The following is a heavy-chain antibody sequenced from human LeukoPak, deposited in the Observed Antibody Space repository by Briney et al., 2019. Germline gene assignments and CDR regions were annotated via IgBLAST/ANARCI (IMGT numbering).Heavy chain of an antibody. Sequence: GGSLRLSCAASGFSFSSYAMSWVRQAPGKGLEWVSAISGSGGSTYYADSVKGRFRISSDNSKNTLYLQMNSLRAEDTAVYYCAKNIPYYYYYYMDVWGKGTTVTVPS. V-gene: IGHV3-23*01. CDR1: GFSFSSYA. D-gene: IGHD1/OR15-1a*01. J-gene: IGHJ6*03. CDR3: AKNIPYYYYYYMDV. CDR2: ISGSGGST.